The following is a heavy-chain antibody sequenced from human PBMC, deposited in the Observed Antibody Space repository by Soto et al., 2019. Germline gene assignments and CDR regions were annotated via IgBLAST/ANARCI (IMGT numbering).Heavy chain of an antibody. CDR3: ARDRGFSDPLDY. J-gene: IGHJ4*02. Sequence: GGSLRLSCAASGFAFSSYAMSWVRQAPGKGLEWVSSISGSTSGTYYADAVKGRFTISRDNSNNTLYLQMNSLRAEDTAVYYCARDRGFSDPLDYCARRAPDTVSS. CDR1: GFAFSSYA. V-gene: IGHV3-23*01. CDR2: ISGSTSGT. D-gene: IGHD3-10*01.